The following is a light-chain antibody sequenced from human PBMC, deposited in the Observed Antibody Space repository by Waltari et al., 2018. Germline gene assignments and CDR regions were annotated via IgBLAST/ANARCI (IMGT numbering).Light chain of an antibody. CDR3: QAWDSSTGV. CDR1: KLGDKY. CDR2: QDS. J-gene: IGLJ1*01. V-gene: IGLV3-1*01. Sequence: SYELTQPPSVSVSPGQTASITCSGDKLGDKYACWYQQKQGQSPGLVIYQDSKRPSGIPERFSGANAGNTATLTISGTQAVDEADYYCQAWDSSTGVFGTGTKLTVL.